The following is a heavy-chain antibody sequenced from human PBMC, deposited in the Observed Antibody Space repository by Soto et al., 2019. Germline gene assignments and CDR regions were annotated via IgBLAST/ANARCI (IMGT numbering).Heavy chain of an antibody. Sequence: GGSLRLSCAPSGFTFASYAMTWVRQAPGKGLEWVSSITTGGINTHYADFVRGRFTISRDKSKNTVYLEMKTLSAEDPAVYYCGKVMTDYSKAFCDDWGQGTLVTVSS. CDR3: GKVMTDYSKAFCDD. J-gene: IGHJ4*02. D-gene: IGHD4-4*01. CDR2: ITTGGINT. CDR1: GFTFASYA. V-gene: IGHV3-23*01.